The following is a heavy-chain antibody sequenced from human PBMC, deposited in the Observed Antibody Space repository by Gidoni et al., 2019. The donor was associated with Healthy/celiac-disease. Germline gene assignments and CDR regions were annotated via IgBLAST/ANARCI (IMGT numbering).Heavy chain of an antibody. D-gene: IGHD3-22*01. CDR3: ARGPRGPINYYDSSGYIYFQH. CDR2: ISSSSSTI. V-gene: IGHV3-48*02. Sequence: EVQLVESGGGLVQPGGPLRLSCAASGFTFSSYRLNWVRQAPGKGLEWVSYISSSSSTINYADSVKGRFTSSRDNAKNSLYLQMNSLRDEDTAVYYCARGPRGPINYYDSSGYIYFQHWGQGTLVTVSS. CDR1: GFTFSSYR. J-gene: IGHJ1*01.